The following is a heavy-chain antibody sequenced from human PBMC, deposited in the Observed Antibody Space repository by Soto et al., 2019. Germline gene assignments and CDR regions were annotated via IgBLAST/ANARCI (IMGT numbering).Heavy chain of an antibody. V-gene: IGHV4-30-2*01. D-gene: IGHD3-9*01. CDR1: GGSISSGGYS. CDR3: ARVNYDILTGYYPLDY. Sequence: SETLSLTCAVSGGSISSGGYSCNWIRQPPGKGPEWIGYIYHSGSTYYNPSLKSRVTISVDTSKNQFSLKLSSVTAADTAVYYCARVNYDILTGYYPLDYWGQGTLVTVSS. J-gene: IGHJ4*02. CDR2: IYHSGST.